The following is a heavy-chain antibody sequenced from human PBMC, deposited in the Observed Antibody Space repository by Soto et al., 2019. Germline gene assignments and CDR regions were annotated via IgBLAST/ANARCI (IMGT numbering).Heavy chain of an antibody. CDR2: IYPGDFDT. Sequence: GESLKISGQGSGSSFTSYWIGLVRQMTGKGLEWMGIIYPGDFDTIYSPSFQGQVTISADRSISTAYLQWSSLKASDTPMYYCARGDWYYDVLTVYSPYCFDYWGQGTLVTGSS. J-gene: IGHJ4*02. V-gene: IGHV5-51*01. D-gene: IGHD3-9*01. CDR1: GSSFTSYW. CDR3: ARGDWYYDVLTVYSPYCFDY.